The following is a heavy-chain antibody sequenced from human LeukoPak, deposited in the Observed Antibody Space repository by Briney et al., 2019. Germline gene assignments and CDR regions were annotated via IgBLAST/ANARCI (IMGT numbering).Heavy chain of an antibody. J-gene: IGHJ3*02. CDR3: ARLCSSTSCAYKRAFDI. CDR1: GGSISSSNYY. D-gene: IGHD2-2*01. V-gene: IGHV4-39*01. Sequence: PSETLSLTCTVSGGSISSSNYYWGWIRQPPGKGLEWIGSIYYSGSTYYNPPLKSRVTISVDTSKNQFSLKLSSVTATDTAVYYCARLCSSTSCAYKRAFDIWGQGTMVTVSS. CDR2: IYYSGST.